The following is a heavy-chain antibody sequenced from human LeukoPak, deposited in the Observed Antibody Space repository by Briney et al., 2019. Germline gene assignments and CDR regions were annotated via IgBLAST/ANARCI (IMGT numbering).Heavy chain of an antibody. CDR2: MNPNSGNT. CDR3: ARGWQQLVMKFDP. Sequence: ASVKVSCKASGYTFTSYDINWVRQATGQGLEWMGWMNPNSGNTGYAQKFQGRVTMTRNTSIGTAYMELSSLRSEDTAVYYCARGWQQLVMKFDPWGQGTLVTVSS. V-gene: IGHV1-8*01. CDR1: GYTFTSYD. J-gene: IGHJ5*02. D-gene: IGHD6-13*01.